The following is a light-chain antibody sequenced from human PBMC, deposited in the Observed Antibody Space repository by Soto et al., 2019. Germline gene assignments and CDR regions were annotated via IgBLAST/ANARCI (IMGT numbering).Light chain of an antibody. CDR2: GNT. V-gene: IGLV1-40*01. CDR1: SSNIGAGYD. Sequence: VLTQPPSVSGAPGQGVTISCTGSSSNIGAGYDVHWYQQRPGTAPKLLIFGNTNRPSGVPDRFSGSKSGTSASLVITGLQAEDEGDYHCQSYDSTLSARYVFGTGTKVTVL. CDR3: QSYDSTLSARYV. J-gene: IGLJ1*01.